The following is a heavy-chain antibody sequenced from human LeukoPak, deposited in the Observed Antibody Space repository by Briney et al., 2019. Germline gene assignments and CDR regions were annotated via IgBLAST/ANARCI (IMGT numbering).Heavy chain of an antibody. V-gene: IGHV4-38-2*02. CDR3: ARDFGYYYDSSGYGDY. D-gene: IGHD3-22*01. CDR1: SYSISSGYY. J-gene: IGHJ4*02. Sequence: SETLSRSCTVSSYSISSGYYWGWIRQPSRKGLEWIWSIYHSGSTDYNASLKSRVTISVDTSKNQFSLKLSSVTAADTAVYYCARDFGYYYDSSGYGDYWGQGTLVTVSS. CDR2: IYHSGST.